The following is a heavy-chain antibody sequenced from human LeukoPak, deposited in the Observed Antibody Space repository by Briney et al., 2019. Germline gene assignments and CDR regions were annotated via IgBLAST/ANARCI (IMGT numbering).Heavy chain of an antibody. J-gene: IGHJ4*02. CDR3: ARRRVGYCSSTSCYTGTFDY. Sequence: SESLSLTCTVSGGSISSGGYYWSWIRQHPGKGLEWIGYIYYSGSTYYNPSLKSRVTISVDTSKNQFSLKLSSVTAADTAVYYCARRRVGYCSSTSCYTGTFDYWGQGTLVTVSS. V-gene: IGHV4-31*03. CDR2: IYYSGST. D-gene: IGHD2-2*02. CDR1: GGSISSGGYY.